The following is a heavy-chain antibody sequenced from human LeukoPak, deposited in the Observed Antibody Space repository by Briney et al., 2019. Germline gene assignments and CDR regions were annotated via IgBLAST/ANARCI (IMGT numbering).Heavy chain of an antibody. CDR2: ISRTSEYI. V-gene: IGHV3-21*01. J-gene: IGHJ4*02. CDR1: GFSFSIYF. D-gene: IGHD3-16*01. CDR3: AGGGDFDY. Sequence: GGSLRLSCAASGFSFSIYFMNWVRQAPGKGLEWVSSISRTSEYIHYADSVRGRFAISRDNAKNSVYLQMNSLRAEDTAVYFWAGGGDFDYWGQGILVTVSA.